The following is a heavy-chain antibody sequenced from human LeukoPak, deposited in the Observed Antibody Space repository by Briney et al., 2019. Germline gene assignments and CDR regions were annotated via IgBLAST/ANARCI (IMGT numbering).Heavy chain of an antibody. CDR3: ARDRGLVRGGIDP. J-gene: IGHJ5*02. CDR2: IYYSGST. CDR1: GGSISNGGYY. V-gene: IGHV4-31*03. D-gene: IGHD3-10*01. Sequence: SETLSLTCTVSGGSISNGGYYWSWIRQHPGKGLEWIGYIYYSGSTYYNPSLKSRVTISVDTSKNQFSLKLSSVTAADTAVYYCARDRGLVRGGIDPWGQGTLVTVSS.